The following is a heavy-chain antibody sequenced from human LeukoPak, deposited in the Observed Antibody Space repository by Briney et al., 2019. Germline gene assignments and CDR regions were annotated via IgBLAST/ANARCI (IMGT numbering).Heavy chain of an antibody. CDR3: AKDDAWIRFGE. Sequence: GGSLRLSCAASGFTFSNHGMNWVRQAPGKGLEWVSGISPSGDIKYYADSVKGRFTISRDNSKKTLYLEVSSLTGEDTAVYYCAKDDAWIRFGEWSQGTLVTVSS. CDR2: ISPSGDIK. CDR1: GFTFSNHG. V-gene: IGHV3-23*01. J-gene: IGHJ4*02. D-gene: IGHD3-10*01.